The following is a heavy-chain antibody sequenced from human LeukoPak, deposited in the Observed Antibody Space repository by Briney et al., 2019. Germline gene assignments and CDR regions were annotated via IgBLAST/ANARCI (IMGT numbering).Heavy chain of an antibody. D-gene: IGHD1-26*01. J-gene: IGHJ6*02. CDR2: INHSGST. Sequence: PSETLSLTCAVYGGSFSGYYWSWIRQPPGKGLEWIGEINHSGSTNYNPSLKSRVTISVDTSKNQISLKLSSVTAADTAVYYCARGSSGSYYVGPLYYYYGMDVWGQGTTVTVSS. CDR1: GGSFSGYY. V-gene: IGHV4-34*01. CDR3: ARGSSGSYYVGPLYYYYGMDV.